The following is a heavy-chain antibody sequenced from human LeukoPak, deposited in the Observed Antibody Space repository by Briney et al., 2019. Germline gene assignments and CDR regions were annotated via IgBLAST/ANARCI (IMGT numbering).Heavy chain of an antibody. D-gene: IGHD3-22*01. CDR3: ARLRRSSGYYHDY. J-gene: IGHJ4*02. CDR2: LYYSGST. CDR1: GVSISGSSYY. Sequence: SETLSLTCTVSGVSISGSSYYWGWIRQPPGKGLEWIGSLYYSGSTYYSPSLKSRVTISVDTSKNQFSLKLSSVTAADTAVYYCARLRRSSGYYHDYWGQGTSVTVSS. V-gene: IGHV4-39*01.